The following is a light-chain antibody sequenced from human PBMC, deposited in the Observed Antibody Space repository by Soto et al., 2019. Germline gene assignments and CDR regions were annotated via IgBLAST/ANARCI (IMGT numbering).Light chain of an antibody. CDR3: QQYDTYPT. CDR1: QSISRW. J-gene: IGKJ1*01. Sequence: DIQMTQSPSTLSASVGDRVTITCRASQSISRWLAWYQQIPGKAPNLLIHDASSLQSGVPSRFSGSGSGTEFTLTISSLQPEDFPTYYCQQYDTYPTFGQGTKVEIK. V-gene: IGKV1-5*01. CDR2: DAS.